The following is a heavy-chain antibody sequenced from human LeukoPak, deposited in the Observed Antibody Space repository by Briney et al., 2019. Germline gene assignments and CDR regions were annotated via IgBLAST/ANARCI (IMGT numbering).Heavy chain of an antibody. D-gene: IGHD4-17*01. J-gene: IGHJ4*02. CDR1: GFTFSSYA. CDR3: PKRSAVTRGYEDY. Sequence: GGSLRLSCSASGFTFSSYAMSWVRQAPGKGLEWVSVIGAGGDNTYYADSVKGRFTISRDNSKNTLYLQMNSLRVEDTAVYYCPKRSAVTRGYEDYWGQGTLVTVST. CDR2: IGAGGDNT. V-gene: IGHV3-23*01.